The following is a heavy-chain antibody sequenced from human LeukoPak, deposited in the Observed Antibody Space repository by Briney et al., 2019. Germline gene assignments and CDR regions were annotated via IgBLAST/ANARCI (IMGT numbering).Heavy chain of an antibody. J-gene: IGHJ4*02. CDR3: ARDLGAASFDY. Sequence: GGSLRLSCAASGFSFSTYWMHWVRQAPGKGLVWVSRISSDGSSTTYADSVQGRFTISRDNAKNTLYLQMNSLRAEDTAVYYCARDLGAASFDYWGQGTLVTVSS. CDR2: ISSDGSST. V-gene: IGHV3-74*01. CDR1: GFSFSTYW. D-gene: IGHD1-26*01.